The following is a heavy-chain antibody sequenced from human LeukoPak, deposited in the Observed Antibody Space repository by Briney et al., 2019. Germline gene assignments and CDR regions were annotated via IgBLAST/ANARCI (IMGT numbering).Heavy chain of an antibody. V-gene: IGHV4-38-2*02. J-gene: IGHJ4*02. D-gene: IGHD3-3*01. CDR1: GGSISSYY. CDR2: IYHSGRT. Sequence: SETLSLTCTVSGGSISSYYWSWIRQPPGKGLEWIGSIYHSGRTFYNPSLKSRVTISIDTSRNQFSLKLTSVTAADTAVYYCARGRNYDFWSSYYCFDYWGQGTLVTVSS. CDR3: ARGRNYDFWSSYYCFDY.